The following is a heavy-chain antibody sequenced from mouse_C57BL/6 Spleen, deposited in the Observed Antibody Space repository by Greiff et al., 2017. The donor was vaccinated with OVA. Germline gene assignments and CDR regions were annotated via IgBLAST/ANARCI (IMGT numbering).Heavy chain of an antibody. V-gene: IGHV1-63*01. J-gene: IGHJ2*01. CDR3: AREHGYFDY. CDR2: IYPGGGYT. CDR1: GYTFTNYW. Sequence: VKLQESGAELVRPGTSVKMSCKASGYTFTNYWIGWAKQRPGHGLEWIGDIYPGGGYTNYNEKFKGKATLTADKSSSTAYMQFSSLTSEDSAIYYCAREHGYFDYWGQGTTLTVSS.